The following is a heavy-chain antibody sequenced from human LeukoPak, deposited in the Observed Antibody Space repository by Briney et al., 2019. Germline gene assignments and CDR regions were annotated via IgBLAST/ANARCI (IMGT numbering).Heavy chain of an antibody. J-gene: IGHJ4*02. CDR2: ISYDGSNK. V-gene: IGHV3-30*18. D-gene: IGHD2-15*01. CDR3: AKSTYCSGGSCYPTFDY. CDR1: GFTFSSYG. Sequence: GGSLRLSCAASGFTFSSYGIHCVRQAPGKGLEWVAVISYDGSNKYYADSVKGRFTISRDNSKNTLYLQMNSLRAEDTAVYYCAKSTYCSGGSCYPTFDYWGQGTLVTVSS.